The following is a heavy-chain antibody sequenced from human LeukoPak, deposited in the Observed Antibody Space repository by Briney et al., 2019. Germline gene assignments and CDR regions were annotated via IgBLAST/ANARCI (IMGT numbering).Heavy chain of an antibody. CDR1: GFTVSSNY. D-gene: IGHD7-27*01. CDR3: AKDGGLWVSAHWGDS. V-gene: IGHV3-23*01. J-gene: IGHJ4*02. CDR2: ISASGGNT. Sequence: PGGSLRLSCAASGFTVSSNYMSWVRQAPGKGLEWVSGISASGGNTYYADSVKGRFTVSRDNSKNTLFLQMNSLRAEDTAVYYCAKDGGLWVSAHWGDSWGRGTLVTVSS.